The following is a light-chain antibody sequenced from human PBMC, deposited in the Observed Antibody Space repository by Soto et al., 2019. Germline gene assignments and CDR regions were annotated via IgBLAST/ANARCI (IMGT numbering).Light chain of an antibody. V-gene: IGLV2-14*01. CDR3: SSYTTTSTLV. CDR1: NRDVGSYNL. Sequence: QSALTQPASVSGSPGQSITVACTGTNRDVGSYNLDSWYQQRPGEAPKLIISEVRNRPSGISYRFTGSKSGNTASLTISGLQAEDEADYYCSSYTTTSTLVFGGGTKLTVL. J-gene: IGLJ3*02. CDR2: EVR.